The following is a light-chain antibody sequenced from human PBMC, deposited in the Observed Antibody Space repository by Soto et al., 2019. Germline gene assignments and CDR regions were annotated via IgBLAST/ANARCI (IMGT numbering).Light chain of an antibody. V-gene: IGLV2-8*01. CDR2: EVT. CDR3: SSYSGTNSNVI. Sequence: ALTQPPSASGSPGQSVTISCAGTYSDIGDYNYVSWYQQHPDKVPKLIIYEVTKRPSGVPDRFSGSKSGYTASLTVSDLQPADEAVYYCSSYSGTNSNVIFGGGTKLTVL. J-gene: IGLJ2*01. CDR1: YSDIGDYNY.